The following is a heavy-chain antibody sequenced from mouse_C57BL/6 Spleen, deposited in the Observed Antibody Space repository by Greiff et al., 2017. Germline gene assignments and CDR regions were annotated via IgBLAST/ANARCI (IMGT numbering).Heavy chain of an antibody. D-gene: IGHD1-1*01. V-gene: IGHV1-80*01. J-gene: IGHJ2*01. CDR1: GYAFSSYW. CDR2: IYPGDGDT. CDR3: ARSPTTVVAPFDY. Sequence: VQLQQSGAELVKPGASVKISCKASGYAFSSYWMNWVKQRPGKGLEWIGQIYPGDGDTNYNGKFKGTATLTADKSSSTAYMQLTSLTSEDSAVYFCARSPTTVVAPFDYWGQGTTLTVSS.